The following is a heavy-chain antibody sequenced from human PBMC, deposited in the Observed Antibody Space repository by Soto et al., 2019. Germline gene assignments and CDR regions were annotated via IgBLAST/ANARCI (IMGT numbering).Heavy chain of an antibody. V-gene: IGHV4-39*01. J-gene: IGHJ4*02. CDR2: LSYLGTT. CDR1: TDSIRSGTYY. Sequence: ETLSLTCTVSTDSIRSGTYYWAWIRQPPGRGVECMGSLSYLGTTDYNPSLKSRVTISKDASKNQFSLKLTPITAADTAVYYCATGRSDSRRYQQHFWGRGTMVAVSS. CDR3: ATGRSDSRRYQQHF. D-gene: IGHD6-19*01.